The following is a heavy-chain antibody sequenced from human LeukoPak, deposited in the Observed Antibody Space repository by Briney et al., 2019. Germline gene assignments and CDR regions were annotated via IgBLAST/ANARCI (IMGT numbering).Heavy chain of an antibody. D-gene: IGHD6-19*01. J-gene: IGHJ6*02. CDR1: GGSISTYY. V-gene: IGHV4-4*07. CDR2: FYTGGST. CDR3: ARDALDSSGWFYHGMDV. Sequence: PSQTLSLTCSVSGGSISTYYWSWIRQPAGRGLEWIGRFYTGGSTNYNPSLKSRVTMSVDTSKNQFSLKLTSVIAADTAVYYCARDALDSSGWFYHGMDVWGQGTTVTVSS.